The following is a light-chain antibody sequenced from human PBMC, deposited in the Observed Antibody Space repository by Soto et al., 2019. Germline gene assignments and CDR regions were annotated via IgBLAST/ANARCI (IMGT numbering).Light chain of an antibody. J-gene: IGKJ1*01. CDR2: LGS. CDR1: QSLLHTNGYNY. V-gene: IGKV2-28*01. Sequence: VMTQSPLSLSLTSGESASISFRSSQSLLHTNGYNYVAWYLQKAGQSPHLLIYLGSNRASGVPDRFSGSGSVTYFTLKISRVEAGDVGVYYCMQSLETPWTFGQGTKVDI. CDR3: MQSLETPWT.